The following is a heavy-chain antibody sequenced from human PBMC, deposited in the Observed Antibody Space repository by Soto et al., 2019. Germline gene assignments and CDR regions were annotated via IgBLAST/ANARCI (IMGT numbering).Heavy chain of an antibody. CDR1: GFTFSSYE. J-gene: IGHJ4*02. V-gene: IGHV3-48*03. Sequence: EVQLVESGGGLVQPGGSLRLSCAASGFTFSSYEMNWVRQAPGKGLEWVSYSSSSGSTIYYADSVKGRFTIARDNAKNSLYLQMNSLRAEDTAVYYCARGGKDYYDSSGYYYDYWGQGTLVTVSS. CDR3: ARGGKDYYDSSGYYYDY. CDR2: SSSSGSTI. D-gene: IGHD3-22*01.